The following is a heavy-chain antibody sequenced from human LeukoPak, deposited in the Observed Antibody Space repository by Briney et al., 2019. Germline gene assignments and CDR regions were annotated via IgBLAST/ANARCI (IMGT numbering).Heavy chain of an antibody. CDR2: INHSGST. V-gene: IGHV4-34*01. CDR1: GGSFSGYY. J-gene: IGHJ5*02. Sequence: SETLSLTCAVYGGSFSGYYWSWIRQPPGKGLEWIGEINHSGSTNYNPSLKSRVTISVDTSKNQFSLKLSSVTAADTAVYYCAREGLNMVRGVIPKEAWGWFDPWGQGTLVTVSS. CDR3: AREGLNMVRGVIPKEAWGWFDP. D-gene: IGHD3-10*01.